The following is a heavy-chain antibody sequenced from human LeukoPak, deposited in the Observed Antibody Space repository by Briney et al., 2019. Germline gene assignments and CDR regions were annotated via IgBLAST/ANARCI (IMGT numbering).Heavy chain of an antibody. CDR3: ARTTRPRYYYYMDV. CDR1: GYTFTSYD. D-gene: IGHD4-11*01. Sequence: ASVKVSCKASGYTFTSYDTNWVRQATGQGLEWMGWMNPNSGNTGYAQKFQGRVTMTRNTSISTAYMELSSLRSEDTAVYYCARTTRPRYYYYMDVWGKGTTVTVSS. V-gene: IGHV1-8*01. J-gene: IGHJ6*03. CDR2: MNPNSGNT.